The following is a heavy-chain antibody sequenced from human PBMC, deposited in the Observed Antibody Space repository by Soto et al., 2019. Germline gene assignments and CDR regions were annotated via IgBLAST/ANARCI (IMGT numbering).Heavy chain of an antibody. J-gene: IGHJ1*01. D-gene: IGHD1-26*01. Sequence: GGSLRLSCAASGFTFSSYGMHWVRQAPGKGPEWVAVIWYDGSNKYYADSVKGRFTISRDNSKNTLYLQMNSLRAEDTAVYYCARGPVGATTIVTYFQHWGQGTLVTVSS. CDR3: ARGPVGATTIVTYFQH. V-gene: IGHV3-33*01. CDR1: GFTFSSYG. CDR2: IWYDGSNK.